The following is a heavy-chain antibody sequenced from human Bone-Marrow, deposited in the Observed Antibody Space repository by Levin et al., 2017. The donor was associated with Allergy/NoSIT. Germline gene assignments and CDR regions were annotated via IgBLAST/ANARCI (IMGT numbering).Heavy chain of an antibody. Sequence: GESLKISCAASGFTFTTYAMSWVRQAPGRGLEWVSGISGSDDSTYYADSVKGRFTISRDNSKNMVSLHINSLRTDDTAVYYCAKGVDFDSSEAFDYWGQGTLVTVSS. V-gene: IGHV3-23*01. D-gene: IGHD3-22*01. CDR1: GFTFTTYA. CDR3: AKGVDFDSSEAFDY. J-gene: IGHJ4*02. CDR2: ISGSDDST.